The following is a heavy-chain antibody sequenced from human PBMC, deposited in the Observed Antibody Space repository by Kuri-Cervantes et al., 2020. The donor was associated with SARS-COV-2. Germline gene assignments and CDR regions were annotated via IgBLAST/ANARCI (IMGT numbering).Heavy chain of an antibody. D-gene: IGHD3-22*01. V-gene: IGHV1-2*02. CDR3: ARDHLKFPRRHYYDSSGYYHDAFDI. CDR1: GYTFTGYY. CDR2: INPNSGGT. J-gene: IGHJ3*02. Sequence: ASVKVSCKASGYTFTGYYMHWVRQAPGQGLEWMGWINPNSGGTNYAQKLQGRVTMTTDTSTSTAYMELRSLRSDDTAVYYCARDHLKFPRRHYYDSSGYYHDAFDIWGQGTMVTVSS.